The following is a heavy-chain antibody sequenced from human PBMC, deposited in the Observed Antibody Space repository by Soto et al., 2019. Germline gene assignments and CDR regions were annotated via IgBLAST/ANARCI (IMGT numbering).Heavy chain of an antibody. CDR1: LFTFSICA. CDR3: VQSLSMTTHYYYGMDV. J-gene: IGHJ6*02. Sequence: LSLSFSASLFTFSICAMHLVREAPLKVLEYVSAISSNGGSTYYADSVKGRFTISRDNSKNTLYLQMSRLRDEDTAVYYCVQSLSMTTHYYYGMDVWRQGTTVTVSS. CDR2: ISSNGGST. D-gene: IGHD4-17*01. V-gene: IGHV3-64D*06.